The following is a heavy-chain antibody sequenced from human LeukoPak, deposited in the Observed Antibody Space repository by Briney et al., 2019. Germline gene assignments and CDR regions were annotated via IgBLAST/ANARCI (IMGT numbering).Heavy chain of an antibody. CDR1: GGSISSSSYY. CDR3: ARSTGAMIASRVWFDP. J-gene: IGHJ5*02. Sequence: SETLSLTCTVSGGSISSSSYYWGWIRQPPGKGLEWIGSIYYSGSTYYNPSLKSRVTISVDTSKNQFSLKLSSVTAADTAVYYCARSTGAMIASRVWFDPWGQGTLVTVSS. V-gene: IGHV4-39*01. D-gene: IGHD3-22*01. CDR2: IYYSGST.